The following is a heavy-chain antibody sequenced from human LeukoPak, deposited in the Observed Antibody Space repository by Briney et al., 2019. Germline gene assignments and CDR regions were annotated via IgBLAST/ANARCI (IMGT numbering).Heavy chain of an antibody. CDR2: ISGSGGST. Sequence: GGSLRLSCAASGFTFSSYAMSWVRQAPGQGLEWVSAISGSGGSTYYADSVKGRFTISRDNSKNTLYLQMNSLRAEDTAVYYCAKDRSGDSYGPQEFDYWGQGTLVTVSS. CDR3: AKDRSGDSYGPQEFDY. D-gene: IGHD5-18*01. J-gene: IGHJ4*02. CDR1: GFTFSSYA. V-gene: IGHV3-23*01.